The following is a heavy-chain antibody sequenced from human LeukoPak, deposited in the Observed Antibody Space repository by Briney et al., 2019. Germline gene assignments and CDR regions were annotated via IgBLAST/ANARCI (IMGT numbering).Heavy chain of an antibody. CDR1: GGSISSYY. Sequence: SETLSLTCTVSGGSISSYYWSWIRQPPGKGLEWIGYIYYSGSTNYNPSLKSRVTISVDTSKNQFSLKLSSVTAADTAVYYCARHGDSSSWYYFHYWGQGTLVTVSS. D-gene: IGHD6-13*01. CDR3: ARHGDSSSWYYFHY. J-gene: IGHJ4*02. V-gene: IGHV4-59*08. CDR2: IYYSGST.